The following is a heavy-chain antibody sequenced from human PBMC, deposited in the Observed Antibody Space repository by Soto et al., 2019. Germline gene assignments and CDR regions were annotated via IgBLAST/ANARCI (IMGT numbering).Heavy chain of an antibody. CDR2: IYYSGST. CDR3: ATLYSYGLYYYCGMDV. Sequence: SETLSLTCNFSGGSISSSSYYCGWIREPPGKGLEWIGGIYYSGSTYYNPSLKSRVTISVDTSKNQFSLKLSSVTAADTAVYYCATLYSYGLYYYCGMDVWGQGTTVS. J-gene: IGHJ6*02. V-gene: IGHV4-39*01. D-gene: IGHD5-18*01. CDR1: GGSISSSSYY.